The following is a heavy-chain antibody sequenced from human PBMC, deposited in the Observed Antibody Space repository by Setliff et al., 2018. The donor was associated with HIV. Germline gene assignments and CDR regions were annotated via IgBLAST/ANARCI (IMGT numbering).Heavy chain of an antibody. CDR2: ITDGGDT. D-gene: IGHD2-2*01. CDR1: GGSLDNYY. V-gene: IGHV4-34*01. Sequence: SETLSLTCAVYGGSLDNYYWTWIRQPPGRGLEWIGEITDGGDTAYNSSLQSRLTISLDTSKKQFALKLHSMTAADTAVYYCARGSSCSISFCYLYYYYYYGVDVWGPGTAVTVSS. CDR3: ARGSSCSISFCYLYYYYYYGVDV. J-gene: IGHJ6*02.